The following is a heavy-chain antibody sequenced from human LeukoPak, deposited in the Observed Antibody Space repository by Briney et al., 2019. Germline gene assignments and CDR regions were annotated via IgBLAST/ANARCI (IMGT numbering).Heavy chain of an antibody. Sequence: ASVKVSCKAGGYTFTGYYMHWVRQAPGQGLEWMGWINPNSGGTNYAQKLQGRVTMTTDTSTSTAYMELRSLRSDDTAVYYCAREGLVLMVYVLFDYWGQGTLVTVSS. CDR2: INPNSGGT. CDR1: GYTFTGYY. J-gene: IGHJ4*02. D-gene: IGHD2-8*01. V-gene: IGHV1-2*02. CDR3: AREGLVLMVYVLFDY.